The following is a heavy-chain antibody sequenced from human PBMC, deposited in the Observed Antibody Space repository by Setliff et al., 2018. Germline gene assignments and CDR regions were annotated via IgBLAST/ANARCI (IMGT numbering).Heavy chain of an antibody. V-gene: IGHV4-4*07. CDR3: ARVRVVVIGNYYYYYGMDV. Sequence: SETLSLTCTVSGGSISNYYWSWIRQPAGKGLEWIGHIYIGGSANYNPSLKSRVTISVDTSKNQFSLKLSSVTAADTAVYYCARVRVVVIGNYYYYYGMDVWGQGTTVTVSS. CDR1: GGSISNYY. J-gene: IGHJ6*02. CDR2: IYIGGSA. D-gene: IGHD2-15*01.